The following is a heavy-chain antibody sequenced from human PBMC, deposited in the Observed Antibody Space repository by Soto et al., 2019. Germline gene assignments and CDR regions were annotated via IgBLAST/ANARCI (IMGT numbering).Heavy chain of an antibody. CDR2: IYYSGST. V-gene: IGHV4-39*01. CDR1: GGSIISSSYY. CDR3: ARHPSGRPEKYWRTEYYYYGMDV. Sequence: SETLSLTCTVSGGSIISSSYYWGWIRQPPGKGLEWIGSIYYSGSTYYNPSLKSRVTISVDTSKNQFSLKLSSVTAADTAVYYCARHPSGRPEKYWRTEYYYYGMDVWGQGTTVTVSS. J-gene: IGHJ6*02. D-gene: IGHD2-8*02.